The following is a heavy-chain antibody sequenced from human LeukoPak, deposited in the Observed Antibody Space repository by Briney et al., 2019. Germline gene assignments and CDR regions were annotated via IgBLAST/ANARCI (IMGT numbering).Heavy chain of an antibody. CDR2: IYPADSET. J-gene: IGHJ5*02. Sequence: GESPKISCKGSGYSFTSYWIGWVRQTPGKGLEWMGIIYPADSETRYSPSFQGQVTISVDKSISTAYLQWSSLKASDTAMYYCARHGSIGARQNWFDPWGQGTLVTVSS. CDR1: GYSFTSYW. CDR3: ARHGSIGARQNWFDP. V-gene: IGHV5-51*01. D-gene: IGHD6-6*01.